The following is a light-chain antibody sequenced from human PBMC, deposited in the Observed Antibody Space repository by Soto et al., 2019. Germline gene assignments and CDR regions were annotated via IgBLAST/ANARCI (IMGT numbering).Light chain of an antibody. CDR1: SSDVGGYNY. CDR2: GVN. Sequence: QSALTQPPAASGSPGQSVTISCTGTSSDVGGYNYVSWYKQHPGKAPQLVIYGVNKRASGVPDRFSGSKSGNTASLTVSGLQAEDEADYDCSSYAGHKILYVVGTGNKLTVL. CDR3: SSYAGHKILYV. V-gene: IGLV2-8*01. J-gene: IGLJ1*01.